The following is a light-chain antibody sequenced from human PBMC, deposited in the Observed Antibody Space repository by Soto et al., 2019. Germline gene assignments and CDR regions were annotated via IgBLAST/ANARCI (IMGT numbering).Light chain of an antibody. J-gene: IGLJ3*02. Sequence: QSALTQPHSVSGSPGQSVTISCTGTSSDVGGYNFVSWYQHHPGKAPKLMIYDVSKRPSGVPDRFSGSKSGSTASLTISGLQAEDEADYYCCSYAGSYTLVFGGGTKLTVL. V-gene: IGLV2-11*01. CDR3: CSYAGSYTLV. CDR2: DVS. CDR1: SSDVGGYNF.